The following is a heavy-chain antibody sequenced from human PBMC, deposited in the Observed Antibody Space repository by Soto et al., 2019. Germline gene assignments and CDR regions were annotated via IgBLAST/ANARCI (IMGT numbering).Heavy chain of an antibody. D-gene: IGHD3-22*01. Sequence: GGSLRLSCAASGFTFSSYAMSWVRQAPGKGLEWVSAISGSGGSTYYADSVKGRFTISRDNSKNTLYLQMNSLRAEDTAVYYCAKDLLRITMIVVVPGGSDYWGQGTLVTVSS. J-gene: IGHJ4*02. CDR3: AKDLLRITMIVVVPGGSDY. CDR2: ISGSGGST. V-gene: IGHV3-23*01. CDR1: GFTFSSYA.